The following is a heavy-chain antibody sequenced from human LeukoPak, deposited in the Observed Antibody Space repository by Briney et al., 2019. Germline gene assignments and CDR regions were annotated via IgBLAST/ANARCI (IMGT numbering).Heavy chain of an antibody. CDR3: AKDLSRAVAADWFDP. J-gene: IGHJ5*02. Sequence: GGYLRLSCAASGFTFSNYDMSWVRQAPGKGLEWVSSISDSGGSTYYAGSVKGRFTISRDNSKNTLYLQMTNLRAADTAVYYCAKDLSRAVAADWFDPWDQGSLVTVSS. CDR1: GFTFSNYD. D-gene: IGHD6-19*01. CDR2: ISDSGGST. V-gene: IGHV3-23*01.